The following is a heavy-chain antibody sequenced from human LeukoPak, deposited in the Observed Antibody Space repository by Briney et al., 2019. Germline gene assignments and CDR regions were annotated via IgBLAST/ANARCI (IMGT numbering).Heavy chain of an antibody. J-gene: IGHJ4*02. CDR3: ARVAGIRHGAPSY. D-gene: IGHD1-26*01. Sequence: ASVKVSCKASGYTFTGYYMQWVRHAPGQGLEWMGWIHPNSGRTNYAQKFQGRVTMTRDTSISTAYMELSSLRRDGTAVYYCARVAGIRHGAPSYWGQGTLVTVSS. V-gene: IGHV1-2*02. CDR1: GYTFTGYY. CDR2: IHPNSGRT.